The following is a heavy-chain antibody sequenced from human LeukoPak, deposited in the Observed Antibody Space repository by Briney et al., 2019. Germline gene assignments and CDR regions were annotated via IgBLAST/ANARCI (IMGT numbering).Heavy chain of an antibody. CDR1: GFSFSSYW. CDR3: AKDIQPYDSSGYYGGYYFDY. J-gene: IGHJ4*02. D-gene: IGHD3-22*01. CDR2: INSDGSST. V-gene: IGHV3-74*01. Sequence: GGSLRLSCAASGFSFSSYWMHWVRQAPGKGLVWVSRINSDGSSTSYADSVKGRFTISRDNAKNTLYLQMNSLRAEDTAVYYCAKDIQPYDSSGYYGGYYFDYWGQGTLVTVSS.